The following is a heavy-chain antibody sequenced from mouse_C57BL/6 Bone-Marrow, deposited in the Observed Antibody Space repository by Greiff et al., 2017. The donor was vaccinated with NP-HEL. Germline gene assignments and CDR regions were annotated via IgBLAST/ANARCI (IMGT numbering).Heavy chain of an antibody. D-gene: IGHD4-1*01. CDR3: ARPNWDGGAMDY. Sequence: QVQLQQPGAELVKPGASVKLSCKASGYTFTSYWMHWVKQRPGQGLEWIGMIHPNSGSTNYNEKFKSKATLTVDKSSSTAYMQLSSLTSEDSAVYYCARPNWDGGAMDYWGQGTSVTFSS. J-gene: IGHJ4*01. V-gene: IGHV1-64*01. CDR1: GYTFTSYW. CDR2: IHPNSGST.